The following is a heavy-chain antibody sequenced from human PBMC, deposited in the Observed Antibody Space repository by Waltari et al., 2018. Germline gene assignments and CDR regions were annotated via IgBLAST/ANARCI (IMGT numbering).Heavy chain of an antibody. D-gene: IGHD3-16*01. Sequence: EVQLVESGGGLVQPGGSLRLSCAASGFTFSSYWMSWVRKAPGKGLDGVAKKKQDGSDKYYVDSVKGRFTISRDNAKNSLYLQMNSLRAEDTAVYYCARDPPLGYYFDYWGQGTLVTVSS. V-gene: IGHV3-7*03. CDR1: GFTFSSYW. CDR2: KKQDGSDK. J-gene: IGHJ4*02. CDR3: ARDPPLGYYFDY.